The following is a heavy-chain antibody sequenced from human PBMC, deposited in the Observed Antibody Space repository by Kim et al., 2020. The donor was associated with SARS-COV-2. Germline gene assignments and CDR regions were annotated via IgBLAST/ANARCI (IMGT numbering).Heavy chain of an antibody. D-gene: IGHD6-6*01. V-gene: IGHV4-31*01. CDR3: ARVGLHSSSSVDY. J-gene: IGHJ4*02. Sequence: YNPTLTSPVTKSVDTSKNQFSLKLSSVTAADTAVYYCARVGLHSSSSVDYWGQGTLVTVSS.